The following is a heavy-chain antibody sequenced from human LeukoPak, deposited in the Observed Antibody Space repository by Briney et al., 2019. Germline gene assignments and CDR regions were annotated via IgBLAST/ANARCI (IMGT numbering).Heavy chain of an antibody. J-gene: IGHJ3*02. CDR2: TRDKARGYRT. V-gene: IGHV3-72*01. D-gene: IGHD3-22*01. CDR3: ARDGQEGDNSAFDI. Sequence: GGSLRLSCAASGVTLSDHHMDWVRQAPGKGLEWVGRTRDKARGYRTEYAASVKDRFTISRDGSKTLVYLQMNSLKIEDTAVYYCARDGQEGDNSAFDIWGQGTVVTVYS. CDR1: GVTLSDHH.